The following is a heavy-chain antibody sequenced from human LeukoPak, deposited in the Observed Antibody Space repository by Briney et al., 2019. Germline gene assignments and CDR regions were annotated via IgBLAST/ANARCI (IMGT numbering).Heavy chain of an antibody. CDR2: MNPNSGNT. CDR3: ARIPHDGGLSMVRGKTVYYFYYYMDV. V-gene: IGHV1-8*01. J-gene: IGHJ6*03. D-gene: IGHD3-10*01. CDR1: GYTFTSYD. Sequence: ASVKVSCKASGYTFTSYDINWVRQATGQGLEWMGWMNPNSGNTGYAQKFQGRVTMTRNTSIRTAYMELSSLRSEGTAVYYCARIPHDGGLSMVRGKTVYYFYYYMDVWGQGTTVTVSS.